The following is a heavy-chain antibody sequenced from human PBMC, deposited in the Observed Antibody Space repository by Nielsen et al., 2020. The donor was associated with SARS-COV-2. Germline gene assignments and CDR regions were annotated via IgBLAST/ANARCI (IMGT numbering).Heavy chain of an antibody. V-gene: IGHV4-34*01. CDR1: GGSFSGYY. Sequence: SETLSLTCAVYGGSFSGYYWSWIRQPPGKGLEWIGEINHSGSTNYNPSLKSRVTISVDTSKNQFSLKLSSVTAADTAVYYCARGTIQTWLAHNWFDPWGQGTLVTVSS. CDR3: ARGTIQTWLAHNWFDP. D-gene: IGHD6-19*01. J-gene: IGHJ5*02. CDR2: INHSGST.